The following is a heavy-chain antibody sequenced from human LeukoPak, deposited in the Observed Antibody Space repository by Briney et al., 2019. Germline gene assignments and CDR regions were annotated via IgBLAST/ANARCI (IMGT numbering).Heavy chain of an antibody. J-gene: IGHJ3*02. CDR1: GGSISSGGYY. CDR3: ARDRRYDFWSGPRTFPDAFDI. V-gene: IGHV4-30-2*01. Sequence: SQTLSLTCTVSGGSISSGGYYWSWIRQPPGKGLEWIGYIYHSGSTYYNPSLKSRVTISVDRSKNQFSLKLSSVTAADTAVYYCARDRRYDFWSGPRTFPDAFDIWGQGTMVTVSS. CDR2: IYHSGST. D-gene: IGHD3-3*01.